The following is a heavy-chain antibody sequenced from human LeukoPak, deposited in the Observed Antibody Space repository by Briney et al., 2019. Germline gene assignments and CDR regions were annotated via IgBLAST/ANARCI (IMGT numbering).Heavy chain of an antibody. CDR3: ARDLRVSSGWYG. Sequence: GASVKVSCKASGYTFTGYYMHWVRQAPGQGLEWMGWINPNSGGTNYAQKFQGRVTITADKSTSTAYMELSSLRSEDTAVYYCARDLRVSSGWYGWGQGTLVTVSS. D-gene: IGHD6-19*01. V-gene: IGHV1-2*02. J-gene: IGHJ4*02. CDR1: GYTFTGYY. CDR2: INPNSGGT.